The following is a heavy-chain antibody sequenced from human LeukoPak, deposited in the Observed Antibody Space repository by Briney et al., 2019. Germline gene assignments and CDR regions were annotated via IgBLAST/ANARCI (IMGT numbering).Heavy chain of an antibody. Sequence: GGSLRLSCAASGFTFSSYSMNWVRQAPGKGLEWDSSISSSSSYIYYADSVKGRFTISRDNAKNSLYLQMNSLRAEDTAVYYCAKNVVPAARTSFDYWGQGTLVTVSS. V-gene: IGHV3-21*01. J-gene: IGHJ4*02. CDR1: GFTFSSYS. D-gene: IGHD2-2*01. CDR2: ISSSSSYI. CDR3: AKNVVPAARTSFDY.